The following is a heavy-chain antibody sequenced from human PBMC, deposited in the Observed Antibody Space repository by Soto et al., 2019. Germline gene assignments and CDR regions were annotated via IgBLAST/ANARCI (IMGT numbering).Heavy chain of an antibody. CDR2: ISGSGGIT. V-gene: IGHV3-23*01. CDR3: EKKTYYYDSSGYRTFVY. J-gene: IGHJ4*02. D-gene: IGHD3-22*01. CDR1: GFNYSSYA. Sequence: GASLRLSCAASGFNYSSYAMRCVRQAPWKGLEWFCAISGSGGITYYADSVKGRVTISGANAKYTLYVQTNSLRAEDTAVYYCEKKTYYYDSSGYRTFVYWGQGTLVTVCS.